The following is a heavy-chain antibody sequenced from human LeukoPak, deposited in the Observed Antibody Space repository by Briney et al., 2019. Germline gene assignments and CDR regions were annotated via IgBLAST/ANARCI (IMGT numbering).Heavy chain of an antibody. CDR3: AREPRGIAVAGTGGWFDP. D-gene: IGHD6-19*01. Sequence: SQTLSLTCTVSGGSISSGSYYWSWIRQPARKGLEWIGRIYTSGSTNYNPSLKSRVTISVDTSKNQFSLKLSSVTAADTAVYYCAREPRGIAVAGTGGWFDPWGQGTLVTVSS. CDR2: IYTSGST. CDR1: GGSISSGSYY. J-gene: IGHJ5*02. V-gene: IGHV4-61*02.